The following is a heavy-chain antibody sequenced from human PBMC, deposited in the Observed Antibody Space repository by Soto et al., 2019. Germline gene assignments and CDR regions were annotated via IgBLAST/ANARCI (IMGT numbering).Heavy chain of an antibody. CDR3: AIEGQATYYYYGMDV. Sequence: QVQVVQSGDEVKKPGSSVKVSCKASGYTFTNYGLSWVRQAPGQRLEWMGWISGYKGNTKYAEKFQGRVTMTTVTHPSTAHMELRSLRSDDSAVYYWAIEGQATYYYYGMDVWGQGTAVTVSS. J-gene: IGHJ6*02. V-gene: IGHV1-18*01. CDR2: ISGYKGNT. CDR1: GYTFTNYG.